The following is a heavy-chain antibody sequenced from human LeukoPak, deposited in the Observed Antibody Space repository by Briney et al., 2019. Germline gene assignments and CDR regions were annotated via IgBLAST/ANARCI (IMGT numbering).Heavy chain of an antibody. J-gene: IGHJ4*02. CDR3: ARSVGVGGVYFDY. Sequence: GGPLRLSCAASGFTFSSYSMNWVRQAPGKGLEWVSSISSSSSYIYYADSVKGRFTISRDNAKNSLYLQMNSLRAEDTAVYYCARSVGVGGVYFDYWGQGTLVTVSS. CDR1: GFTFSSYS. V-gene: IGHV3-21*01. CDR2: ISSSSSYI. D-gene: IGHD1-26*01.